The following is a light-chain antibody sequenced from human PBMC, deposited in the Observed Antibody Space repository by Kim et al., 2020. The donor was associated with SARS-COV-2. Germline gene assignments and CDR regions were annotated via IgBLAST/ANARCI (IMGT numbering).Light chain of an antibody. CDR2: GAS. V-gene: IGKV3-20*01. CDR1: QSVSSSY. J-gene: IGKJ1*01. Sequence: EIVLTQSPGTLSLSPGERATLSCRASQSVSSSYLAWYQQKPGQAPRLLIYGASSRATGIPDRFSGSGSGTDFTLTISRLEPEDFAVYHLGFGQGTKLEIK. CDR3: G.